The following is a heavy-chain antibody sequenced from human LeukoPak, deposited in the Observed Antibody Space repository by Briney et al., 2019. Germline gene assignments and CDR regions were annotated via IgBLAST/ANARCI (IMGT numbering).Heavy chain of an antibody. D-gene: IGHD6-13*01. Sequence: SETLSLTCTVSSGSVNSGSYYWNWLLQPPGKGLEWIGYIYYSGSTNYNPSLKSRVTISVDTAKNQLSLKLSSVTAADTAVYYCARRAGYTGSWYEYWGQGTLVTVSS. CDR3: ARRAGYTGSWYEY. CDR1: SGSVNSGSYY. J-gene: IGHJ4*02. CDR2: IYYSGST. V-gene: IGHV4-61*01.